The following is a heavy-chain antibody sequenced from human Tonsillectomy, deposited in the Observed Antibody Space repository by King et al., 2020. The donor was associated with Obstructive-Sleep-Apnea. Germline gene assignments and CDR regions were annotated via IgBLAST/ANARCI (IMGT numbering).Heavy chain of an antibody. CDR3: ASHGLRYFDWPN. CDR2: IWYDGSNE. CDR1: GFTFSSYG. Sequence: VQLVESGGGVVQPGRSLRLSCAASGFTFSSYGMHWVRQAPGKGLEWVAVIWYDGSNEYYAESVTGRFTISRDNSKNTLYLQMNSLRDEDTAVYYCASHGLRYFDWPNWGQGTLVTVSS. J-gene: IGHJ4*02. D-gene: IGHD3-9*01. V-gene: IGHV3-33*01.